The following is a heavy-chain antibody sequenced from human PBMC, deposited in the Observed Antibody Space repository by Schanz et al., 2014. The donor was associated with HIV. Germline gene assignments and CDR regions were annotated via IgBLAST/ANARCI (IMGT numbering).Heavy chain of an antibody. D-gene: IGHD1-26*01. Sequence: QVQLVQSGAEVKKPGSSVKVSCKASGGIFSYHAINWVRQAPGQGLEWMGGIIPIFATPNYAQKFQGRVTITADESTSTAYMELSSLRSDDTAMYYCARRGLVGATLYYYYYGMDVWGQGTTVTVSS. CDR3: ARRGLVGATLYYYYYGMDV. CDR2: IIPIFATP. J-gene: IGHJ6*02. V-gene: IGHV1-69*01. CDR1: GGIFSYHA.